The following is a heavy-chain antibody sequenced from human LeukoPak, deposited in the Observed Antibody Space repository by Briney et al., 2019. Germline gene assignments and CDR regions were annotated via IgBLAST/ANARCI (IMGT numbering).Heavy chain of an antibody. D-gene: IGHD6-13*01. CDR3: ARVGSSWFDY. CDR1: GFIFSSFA. Sequence: GGSLRLSCAASGFIFSSFAMSWVRQVPGKGLEWVSAISGSGGSPYYTDSVKGRFTISRDNSKNTLYLQMNSLRADDTAVYYCARVGSSWFDYWGQGTLVTVSS. V-gene: IGHV3-23*01. CDR2: ISGSGGSP. J-gene: IGHJ4*02.